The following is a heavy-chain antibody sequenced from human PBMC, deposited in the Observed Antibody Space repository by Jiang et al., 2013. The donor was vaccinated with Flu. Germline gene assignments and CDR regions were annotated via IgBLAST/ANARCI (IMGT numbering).Heavy chain of an antibody. CDR1: GFTFGDYA. CDR2: IRSKAYGGTT. J-gene: IGHJ4*02. V-gene: IGHV3-49*04. D-gene: IGHD3-10*01. CDR3: TRGSRGLDY. Sequence: QLLESGGGLVQPGRSLRLSCTASGFTFGDYAMSWVRQAPGKGLEWVGFIRSKAYGGTTEYAASVKGRFTISRDDSKSIAYLQMNSLKTEDTAVYYCTRGSRGLDYWGQGTLVTVSS.